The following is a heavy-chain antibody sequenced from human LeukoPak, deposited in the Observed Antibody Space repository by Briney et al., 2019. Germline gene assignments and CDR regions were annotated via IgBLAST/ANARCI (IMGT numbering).Heavy chain of an antibody. J-gene: IGHJ4*02. CDR3: AVRDDSSGYFDY. D-gene: IGHD3-22*01. Sequence: ASVKVSCKASGYTFTGYYMHWVRQAPGQGLEWMGWINPNSGGTNYAQKFQGWVTMTRDTSISTAHMELSRLRSDDTAVYYCAVRDDSSGYFDYWGQGTLVTVSS. CDR2: INPNSGGT. CDR1: GYTFTGYY. V-gene: IGHV1-2*04.